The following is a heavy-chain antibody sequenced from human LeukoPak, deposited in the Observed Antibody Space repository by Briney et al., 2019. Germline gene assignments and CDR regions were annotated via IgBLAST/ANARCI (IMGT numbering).Heavy chain of an antibody. CDR1: GATFSSYA. CDR2: IIPIFGTA. Sequence: SVKVSCNASGATFSSYAISWVRQAPGQGLEWMGGIIPIFGTANYAQKFQGRVTITADKSTSTAYMELSSLSSEDTAVYYCARATGADAFDIWGQGTMVTVSS. V-gene: IGHV1-69*06. D-gene: IGHD1-26*01. J-gene: IGHJ3*02. CDR3: ARATGADAFDI.